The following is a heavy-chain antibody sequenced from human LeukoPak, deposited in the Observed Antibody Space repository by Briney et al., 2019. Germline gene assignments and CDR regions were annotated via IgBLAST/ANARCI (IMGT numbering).Heavy chain of an antibody. CDR1: GGSFSGYY. V-gene: IGHV4-34*01. CDR2: INHSGGT. CDR3: ARLRDCSSTSCRTMVRGSYPRRGSFDP. J-gene: IGHJ5*02. Sequence: SETLSLTCAVYGGSFSGYYWSWIRQPPGKGLEWIGEINHSGGTNYNPSLKSRVTISVDTSKNQFSLKLSSVTAADTAVYYCARLRDCSSTSCRTMVRGSYPRRGSFDPWGQGTLVTVSS. D-gene: IGHD2-2*01.